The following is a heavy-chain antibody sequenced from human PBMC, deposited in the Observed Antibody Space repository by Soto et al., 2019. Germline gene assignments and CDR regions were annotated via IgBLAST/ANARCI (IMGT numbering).Heavy chain of an antibody. D-gene: IGHD3-9*01. V-gene: IGHV1-69*13. CDR3: ARNGGLRYFDWFDY. Sequence: SVKVSCKASGGTFSSYAISWVRQAPGQGLEWMGGIIPIFGTANYAQKFQGRVTITADESTSTAYMELSSLRSEDTAVYYCARNGGLRYFDWFDYWGQGTLVTVSS. J-gene: IGHJ5*01. CDR1: GGTFSSYA. CDR2: IIPIFGTA.